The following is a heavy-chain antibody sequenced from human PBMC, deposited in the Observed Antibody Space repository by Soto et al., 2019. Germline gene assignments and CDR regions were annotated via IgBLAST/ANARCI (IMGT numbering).Heavy chain of an antibody. CDR1: GGSVSSNSAA. D-gene: IGHD6-19*01. J-gene: IGHJ4*02. Sequence: PSQTLSLTCAISGGSVSSNSAAWNWIRQSPSRGLEWLGRTYYRSKWYKDYEVSVKSRITINLDTSKNQFSLQLNSVTPEDTAVYYCARGAVADYSRVFDYWGKGTLVTVSS. V-gene: IGHV6-1*01. CDR2: TYYRSKWYK. CDR3: ARGAVADYSRVFDY.